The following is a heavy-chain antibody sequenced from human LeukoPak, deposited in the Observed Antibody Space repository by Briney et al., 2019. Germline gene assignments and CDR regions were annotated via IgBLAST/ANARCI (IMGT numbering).Heavy chain of an antibody. Sequence: PSETLSLTCTVSGRSISSYYWSWIRQPPGKGLEWIGYIYYSGSTNYNPSLKSRVTISVDTSKNQFSLKLSSVTAADTAVYYCARVGGSYYLDAFDIWGQGTMVTVSS. V-gene: IGHV4-59*13. CDR3: ARVGGSYYLDAFDI. CDR1: GRSISSYY. CDR2: IYYSGST. J-gene: IGHJ3*02. D-gene: IGHD1-26*01.